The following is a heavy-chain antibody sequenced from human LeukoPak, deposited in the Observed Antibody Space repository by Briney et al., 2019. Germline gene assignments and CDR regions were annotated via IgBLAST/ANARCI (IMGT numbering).Heavy chain of an antibody. Sequence: GGSLRLSCAASGFTFSNYWMSWVRQAPGKGLEWVANIEQDGSEKYYVDSVKGRFTISRDNAKNSLYLQMSNLRAEDTAVYFCARGGGLDVWGQGATVTVSS. CDR1: GFTFSNYW. J-gene: IGHJ6*02. V-gene: IGHV3-7*03. D-gene: IGHD3-16*01. CDR2: IEQDGSEK. CDR3: ARGGGLDV.